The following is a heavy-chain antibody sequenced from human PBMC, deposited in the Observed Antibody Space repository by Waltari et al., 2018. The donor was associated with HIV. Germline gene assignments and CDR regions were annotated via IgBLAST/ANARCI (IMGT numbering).Heavy chain of an antibody. V-gene: IGHV4-39*01. Sequence: QLQLQESGPGLVKPSENLSLTCPVSGGSVSSSSYFWGWIRQPPGKGLEWVGRIYYTGRAYYNPSLKSRVTISVDTSKNQFSLKVTSVTAADTAVYYCARHALRVGAAYWNFDLWGRGTLVTVSS. CDR3: ARHALRVGAAYWNFDL. J-gene: IGHJ2*01. D-gene: IGHD1-26*01. CDR2: IYYTGRA. CDR1: GGSVSSSSYF.